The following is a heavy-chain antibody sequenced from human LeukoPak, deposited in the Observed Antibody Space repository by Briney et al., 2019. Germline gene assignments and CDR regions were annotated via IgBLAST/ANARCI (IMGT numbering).Heavy chain of an antibody. CDR1: GFTFSSYW. J-gene: IGHJ6*02. CDR2: INSDGSST. CDR3: ARDRLTDYYDSSGTILHYYYGMDV. V-gene: IGHV3-74*01. D-gene: IGHD3-22*01. Sequence: PGGSLRLSCAASGFTFSSYWMHWVRQAPGKGLVWVSRINSDGSSTSYADSVKGRFTISRDNSKNTLYLQVNSLRAEDTAVYYCARDRLTDYYDSSGTILHYYYGMDVWGQGTTVTVSS.